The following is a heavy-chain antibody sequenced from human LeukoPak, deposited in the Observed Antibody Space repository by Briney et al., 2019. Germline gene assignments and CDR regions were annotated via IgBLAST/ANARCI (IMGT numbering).Heavy chain of an antibody. CDR1: GFTFSSYS. D-gene: IGHD3-22*01. CDR3: ARSGVGTMIVGKDAFDI. V-gene: IGHV3-21*01. Sequence: GGSLRLSCAASGFTFSSYSMNWVRQSPGKGLEWDSSISSSSSYIYYADSVKGRFTISRDNAKNSLYLQMNSLRAEDTAVYYCARSGVGTMIVGKDAFDIWGQGTMVTVSS. CDR2: ISSSSSYI. J-gene: IGHJ3*02.